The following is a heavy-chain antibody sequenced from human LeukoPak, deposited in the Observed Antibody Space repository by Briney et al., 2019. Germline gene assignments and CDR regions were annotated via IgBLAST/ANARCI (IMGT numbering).Heavy chain of an antibody. CDR2: IIPIFGTA. CDR3: ARSLRTGAPNDAAFDI. CDR1: GGTFSSYA. V-gene: IGHV1-69*01. J-gene: IGHJ3*02. D-gene: IGHD1-1*01. Sequence: SVKVSCKASGGTFSSYAISWARQAPGQGLEWMGGIIPIFGTANYAQKFQGRVTITADESTSTAYMELSSLRSEDTAVYYCARSLRTGAPNDAAFDIWGQGTMVTVSS.